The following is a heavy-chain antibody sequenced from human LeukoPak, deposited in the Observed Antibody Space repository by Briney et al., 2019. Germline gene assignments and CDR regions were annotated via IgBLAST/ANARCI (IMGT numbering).Heavy chain of an antibody. J-gene: IGHJ6*03. CDR2: ISSSGTTI. V-gene: IGHV3-11*04. CDR3: ARARWEGMDYYYYYYMDV. Sequence: PGGSLRLSCAASGFTFNDYYMSWIRQAPGKGLEWVSYISSSGTTIYYADSVKGRFTISRDNAKNSLFLQMNSLRAEDTAVYYCARARWEGMDYYYYYYMDVWGKGTTVTVSS. D-gene: IGHD1-26*01. CDR1: GFTFNDYY.